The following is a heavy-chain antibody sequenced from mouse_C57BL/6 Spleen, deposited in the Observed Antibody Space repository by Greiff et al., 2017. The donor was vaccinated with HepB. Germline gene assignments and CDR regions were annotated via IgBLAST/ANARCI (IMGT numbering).Heavy chain of an antibody. Sequence: VQLQQSGAELVRPGASVKLSCTASGFNIKDDSMHWVKQRPEQGLEWIGWIDPENGDTEYASKFQGKATITAETSSNKAYLQLSSLTSEDTAVYYCTTDYGSSLFAYWGQGTLVTVSA. CDR2: IDPENGDT. J-gene: IGHJ3*01. CDR3: TTDYGSSLFAY. V-gene: IGHV14-4*01. CDR1: GFNIKDDS. D-gene: IGHD1-1*01.